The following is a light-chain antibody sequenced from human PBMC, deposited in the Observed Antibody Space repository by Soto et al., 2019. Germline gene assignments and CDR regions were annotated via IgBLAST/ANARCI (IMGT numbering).Light chain of an antibody. J-gene: IGKJ4*01. CDR2: GAS. CDR1: QSVSSSY. V-gene: IGKV3D-20*02. CDR3: HQRYIWPPLT. Sequence: EIVLTQSPGTLSLSPGERATLSCRASQSVSSSYLAWYQQKPGQAPRLLIYGASSRATGIPDRFSGSGSGTDFTLTISRLEPEDFAVYYCHQRYIWPPLTFGGGTKVEIK.